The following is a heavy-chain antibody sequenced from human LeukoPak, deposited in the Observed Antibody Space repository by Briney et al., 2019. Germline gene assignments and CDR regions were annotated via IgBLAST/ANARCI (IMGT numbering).Heavy chain of an antibody. J-gene: IGHJ6*02. CDR2: IKQDGSEK. Sequence: GGSLRLSCAASGFTFSSYWMSWVRQAPGKGLEGVANIKQDGSEKYYVDSVKGRFTISRDNAKNSLYLQMNSLRAEDTAVYSCARIDIVVVPAAIRDYYYYGMDVWGQGTTVTVSS. CDR3: ARIDIVVVPAAIRDYYYYGMDV. D-gene: IGHD2-2*02. V-gene: IGHV3-7*01. CDR1: GFTFSSYW.